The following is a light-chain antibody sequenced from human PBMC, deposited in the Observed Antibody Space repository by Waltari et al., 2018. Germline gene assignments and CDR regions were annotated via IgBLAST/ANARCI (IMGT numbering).Light chain of an antibody. CDR3: MLYMGDGISV. J-gene: IGLJ6*01. CDR2: NTN. CDR1: SASVSTSNY. Sequence: TVVTQESSLSVSPGETVTLTCGLNSASVSTSNYPSWYQQTPSQTPRTLIYNTNIRPAGVPGLFSGSILGNKGVLTITGAQAEDESDYFCMLYMGDGISVFGSGTKLTVL. V-gene: IGLV8-61*01.